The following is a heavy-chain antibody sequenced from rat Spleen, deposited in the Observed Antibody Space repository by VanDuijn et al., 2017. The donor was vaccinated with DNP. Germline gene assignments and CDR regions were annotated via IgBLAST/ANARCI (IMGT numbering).Heavy chain of an antibody. Sequence: QVQLRQSGAEPAKPGSSVKLSCKTSGYTFTTYYITWIKQTTGQGLEYFGYINTGSGGTNYNEKFKGKATLTVDISSSTAFMQLSSLTPDDSAVYYCARWDTRVSFAYWGQGTLVTVSS. J-gene: IGHJ3*01. V-gene: IGHV1-43*01. D-gene: IGHD1-4*01. CDR2: INTGSGGT. CDR3: ARWDTRVSFAY. CDR1: GYTFTTYY.